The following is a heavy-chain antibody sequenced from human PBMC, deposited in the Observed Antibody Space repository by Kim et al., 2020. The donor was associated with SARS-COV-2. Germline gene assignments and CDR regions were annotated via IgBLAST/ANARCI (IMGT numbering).Heavy chain of an antibody. D-gene: IGHD3-22*01. CDR1: GYTFSNYG. J-gene: IGHJ6*01. CDR3: AREGVNYDTSGYFCYYY. V-gene: IGHV1-18*01. CDR2: ITPSNGST. Sequence: ASVKVSCKASGYTFSNYGISWVRQAPGQGLEWMGWITPSNGSTKYARKFQGRVTMTADTPTNTAYMELRSLRSDDTAVYYCAREGVNYDTSGYFCYYY.